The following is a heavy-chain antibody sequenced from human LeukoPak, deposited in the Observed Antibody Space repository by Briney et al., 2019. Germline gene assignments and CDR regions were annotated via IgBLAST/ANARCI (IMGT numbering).Heavy chain of an antibody. Sequence: ASVRVSCKASGGTFSSYAISWVRQAPGQGLEWMGGIIPIFGTANYAQKFQGRVTITADESTSTACMELSSLRSEDTAVYYCARDLYTATTLSLDYWGQGTLVTVSS. CDR3: ARDLYTATTLSLDY. CDR1: GGTFSSYA. CDR2: IIPIFGTA. J-gene: IGHJ4*02. D-gene: IGHD5-18*01. V-gene: IGHV1-69*13.